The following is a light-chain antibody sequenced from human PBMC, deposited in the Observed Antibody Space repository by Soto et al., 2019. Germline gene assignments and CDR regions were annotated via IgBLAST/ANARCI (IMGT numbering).Light chain of an antibody. CDR3: LLSYSGAAV. Sequence: QAVVTQEPSLTVSPGGTVTLTCGSSTGAVTSGHYPYWFQQKPGQAPRTLIYDIDNKHSWTPARFSGSLLGGKAALTLSGAQPEDEAEYYCLLSYSGAAVFGGGPQLTVL. CDR2: DID. J-gene: IGLJ7*01. V-gene: IGLV7-46*01. CDR1: TGAVTSGHY.